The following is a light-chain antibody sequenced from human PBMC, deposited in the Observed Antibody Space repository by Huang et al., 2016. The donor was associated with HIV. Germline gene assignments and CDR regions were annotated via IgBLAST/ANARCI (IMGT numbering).Light chain of an antibody. V-gene: IGKV1-39*01. CDR2: GAS. Sequence: DVQMTQSPSSLSASVGDRVTIACRASQTICTYLNWYQQKPGKVPSLIIYGASNLHSGVPSRFSGSGSGTDFTLTISSLQPEDFATYYCQQSHSLPPAFGPGTIVDFE. J-gene: IGKJ3*01. CDR3: QQSHSLPPA. CDR1: QTICTY.